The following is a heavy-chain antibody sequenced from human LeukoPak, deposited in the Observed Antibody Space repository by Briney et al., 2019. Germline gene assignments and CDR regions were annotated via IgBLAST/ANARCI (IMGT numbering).Heavy chain of an antibody. CDR2: LWPDGGAV. D-gene: IGHD4-11*01. CDR1: GFTFINSY. CDR3: AKLLGSVTTYDY. J-gene: IGHJ4*02. V-gene: IGHV3-7*01. Sequence: GGSQRLSCAASGFTFINSYMSWVRQAPGKGLEWVATLWPDGGAVHYLDSVKGRFTIFRDNAENSLYLQMNSLTVGDTAVYYCAKLLGSVTTYDYWGQGTLVTVSS.